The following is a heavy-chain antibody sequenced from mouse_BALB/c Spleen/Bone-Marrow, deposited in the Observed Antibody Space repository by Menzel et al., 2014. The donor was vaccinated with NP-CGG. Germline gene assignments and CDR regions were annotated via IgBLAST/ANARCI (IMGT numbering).Heavy chain of an antibody. CDR3: ARIYDYDRGAWFAY. V-gene: IGHV1-20*02. CDR2: INPYNGDT. D-gene: IGHD2-4*01. J-gene: IGHJ3*01. CDR1: GYSFTGYF. Sequence: EVKLMESGPELVKPGASVKISCKASGYSFTGYFMNWVMQSHGKSVEWIGRINPYNGDTFYNQKFKDKATLTIDKSSSTAHMELRSLASEDSAVYYCARIYDYDRGAWFAYWGQGTLVTVSA.